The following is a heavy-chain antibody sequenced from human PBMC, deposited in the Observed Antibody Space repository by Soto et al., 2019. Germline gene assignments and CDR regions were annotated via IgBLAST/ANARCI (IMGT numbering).Heavy chain of an antibody. CDR1: GGSINNFY. V-gene: IGHV4-59*01. J-gene: IGHJ6*04. D-gene: IGHD1-26*01. CDR3: ARWSEGMDV. CDR2: IYYTGHT. Sequence: QVQLQESGPRLVKPSETLSLTCAVSGGSINNFYWVWMRQPPGKGLEWIGHIYYTGHTEYNPSLKSRVTISVDTTKNQLSLRLNSVTTADTAVYYCARWSEGMDVWGKGTTVAVSS.